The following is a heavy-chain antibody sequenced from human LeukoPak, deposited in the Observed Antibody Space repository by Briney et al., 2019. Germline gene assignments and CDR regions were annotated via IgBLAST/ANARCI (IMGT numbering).Heavy chain of an antibody. J-gene: IGHJ4*02. CDR1: GYSFTSHY. CDR2: INPSGSST. CDR3: ARSQYSSSSGGFDY. D-gene: IGHD6-6*01. Sequence: GASVKVSCKASGYSFTSHYMHWVRQAPGQGLEWLGLINPSGSSTLYAQKFQGRVTMTRDMSTSTVYMELSSLRSEDTAVYYCARSQYSSSSGGFDYWGQRTLVTVSS. V-gene: IGHV1-46*01.